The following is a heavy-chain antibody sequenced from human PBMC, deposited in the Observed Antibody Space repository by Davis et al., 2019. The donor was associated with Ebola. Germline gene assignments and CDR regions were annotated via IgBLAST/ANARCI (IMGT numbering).Heavy chain of an antibody. CDR1: GFSLSTRVG. J-gene: IGHJ3*02. CDR2: IYWDDDK. Sequence: SGPTLVNPTQTLTLTCTFSGFSLSTRVGVGWIRQPPGKALEWLALIYWDDDKRYSPSLKSRLTITKDTSKNQVVLTMTNMDPVDTATYYCAHRGTPSGYFDWLLPLGAFDIWGQGTMVTVSS. CDR3: AHRGTPSGYFDWLLPLGAFDI. D-gene: IGHD3-9*01. V-gene: IGHV2-5*02.